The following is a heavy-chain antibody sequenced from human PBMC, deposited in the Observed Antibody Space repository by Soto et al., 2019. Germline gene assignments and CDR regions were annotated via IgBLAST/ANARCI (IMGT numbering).Heavy chain of an antibody. D-gene: IGHD1-7*01. CDR2: IYYSGST. CDR1: GGSISSYY. CDR3: ARDAGTTHGMAV. V-gene: IGHV4-59*01. Sequence: SETLSLTCTVSGGSISSYYWSWIRQPPGKGLEWIGYIYYSGSTNYNPSLKSRVTISVDTSKNQFSLKLSSVTAADTAVYYCARDAGTTHGMAVWGQGTTVTVSS. J-gene: IGHJ6*02.